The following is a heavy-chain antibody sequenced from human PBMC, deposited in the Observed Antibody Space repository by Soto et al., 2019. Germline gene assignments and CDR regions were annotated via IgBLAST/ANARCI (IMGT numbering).Heavy chain of an antibody. CDR1: GFTFSSYG. CDR2: ISYDGSNK. Sequence: QVQLVESGGGVVQPGRSLRLSCAASGFTFSSYGMHWVRQAPGKGLEWVAVISYDGSNKYYADSVKGRFTISRDNSKNTLYLQMNSLRAEDTAVYYCAKDHGLDWNLPDYWGQGTLVTVSS. D-gene: IGHD1-1*01. J-gene: IGHJ4*02. CDR3: AKDHGLDWNLPDY. V-gene: IGHV3-30*18.